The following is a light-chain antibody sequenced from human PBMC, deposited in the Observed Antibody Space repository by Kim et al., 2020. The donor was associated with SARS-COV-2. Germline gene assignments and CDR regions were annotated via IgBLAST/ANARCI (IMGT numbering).Light chain of an antibody. J-gene: IGKJ2*02. CDR1: RGISNF. Sequence: SVSVGDTVTSTCRASRGISNFLAWYQQKPGKVPKLLIYLASILQSGVPSRFSGSGSGTEFTLTISGLQPEDAATYYCQKYDSAPCTFGPGTKLEI. CDR3: QKYDSAPCT. CDR2: LAS. V-gene: IGKV1-27*01.